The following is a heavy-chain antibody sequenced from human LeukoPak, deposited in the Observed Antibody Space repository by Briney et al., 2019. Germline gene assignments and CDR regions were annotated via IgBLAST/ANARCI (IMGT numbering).Heavy chain of an antibody. J-gene: IGHJ4*02. D-gene: IGHD3-10*01. CDR1: GFTFSSYA. CDR3: AKDRFDYYAAGSFYNGAPFDY. Sequence: GRSLRLSCAASGFTFSSYAMHWVRQAPGKGLEWVAVISYDGSNKYYADSVKGRFTISRDNSKHTLFLQMNSLRAEDTAVYYCAKDRFDYYAAGSFYNGAPFDYWGQGTLVTVSS. V-gene: IGHV3-30-3*01. CDR2: ISYDGSNK.